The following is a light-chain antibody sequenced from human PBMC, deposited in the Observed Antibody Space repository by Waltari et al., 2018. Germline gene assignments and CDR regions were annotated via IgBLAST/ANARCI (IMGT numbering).Light chain of an antibody. J-gene: IGLJ2*01. CDR3: QSYDTTLSAVV. V-gene: IGLV1-40*01. Sequence: QSVLTQPPSVSGAPGQRVTISCSGTKSNIGADFDVHWYQPVPGTAPKLPLPSFSNLPSGVSDRFSGFKSGASASLVITGLQAEDEAMYYCQSYDTTLSAVVFGGGTRLTV. CDR1: KSNIGADFD. CDR2: SFS.